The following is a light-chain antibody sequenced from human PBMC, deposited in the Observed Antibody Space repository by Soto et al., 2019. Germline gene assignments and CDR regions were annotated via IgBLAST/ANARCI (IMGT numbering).Light chain of an antibody. CDR3: QQYGDSPFT. J-gene: IGKJ3*01. CDR1: QSVSSSY. CDR2: GAS. Sequence: SVLTQSPGTLSMSPGERATLSCRASQSVSSSYSAWYQQKPGQAPRLLIYGASRRATGIPARFSGSGSGTDFTLTISSLEPEDFAVYYCQQYGDSPFTFGPGTKVDIK. V-gene: IGKV3-20*01.